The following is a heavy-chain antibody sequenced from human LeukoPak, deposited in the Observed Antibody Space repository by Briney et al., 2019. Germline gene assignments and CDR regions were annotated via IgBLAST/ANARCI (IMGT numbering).Heavy chain of an antibody. V-gene: IGHV1-18*01. CDR1: GYTFTSYG. CDR2: ISPYNGNT. J-gene: IGHJ3*02. D-gene: IGHD3-10*01. Sequence: RASVKVSCKASGYTFTSYGISWVRQAPGQGLEWMGWISPYNGNTDYAQKLQGRVTMATDTSTSTAYMELRSLRSDDTAVYYCAGRLLWFGDDAFDIWGQGTMVTVSS. CDR3: AGRLLWFGDDAFDI.